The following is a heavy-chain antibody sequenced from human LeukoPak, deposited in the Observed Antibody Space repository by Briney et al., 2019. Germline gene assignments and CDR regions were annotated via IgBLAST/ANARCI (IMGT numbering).Heavy chain of an antibody. Sequence: GGSLRLSCAASGFTFSNYAMSWVRQAPGKGLEYVSAIGSNGGSTYYANSVKGRFTISRDNSKNTLYLQMGSLRVEDMAVYYCARVRCSSTSCKYYYYYIDVWGKGTTVTVSS. CDR2: IGSNGGST. CDR1: GFTFSNYA. V-gene: IGHV3-64*01. D-gene: IGHD2-2*01. CDR3: ARVRCSSTSCKYYYYYIDV. J-gene: IGHJ6*03.